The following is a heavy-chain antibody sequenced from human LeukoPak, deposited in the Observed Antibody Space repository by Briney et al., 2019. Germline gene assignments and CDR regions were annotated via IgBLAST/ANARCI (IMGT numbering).Heavy chain of an antibody. D-gene: IGHD5-18*01. V-gene: IGHV3-21*01. Sequence: GGSLRLSCAASGFTVSSKYMSWVRQAPGKGLEWVSSISSSSSYIYYADSVKGRFTISRDNAKNSLYLQMNSLRAEDTAVYYCARDGGYSYGLTIDYWGQGTLVTVSS. CDR1: GFTVSSKY. CDR3: ARDGGYSYGLTIDY. J-gene: IGHJ4*02. CDR2: ISSSSSYI.